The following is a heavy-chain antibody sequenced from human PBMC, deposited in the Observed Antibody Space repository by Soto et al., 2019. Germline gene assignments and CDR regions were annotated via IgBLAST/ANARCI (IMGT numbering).Heavy chain of an antibody. D-gene: IGHD1-20*01. Sequence: PGGSLRLSCAASGFTFSSYEINWVRQAPGKGLEWVSYISSSGSTIYYADSVKGRFTISRDNAKNSLYLQMNSLRDEDTAVYYCARVWYQRDGMDVWGQGTTVTVSS. CDR2: ISSSGSTI. V-gene: IGHV3-48*03. CDR3: ARVWYQRDGMDV. J-gene: IGHJ6*02. CDR1: GFTFSSYE.